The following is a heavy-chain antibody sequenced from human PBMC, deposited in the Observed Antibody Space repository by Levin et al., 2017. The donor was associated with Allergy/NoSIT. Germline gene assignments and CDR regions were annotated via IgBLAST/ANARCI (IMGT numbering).Heavy chain of an antibody. V-gene: IGHV1-2*02. CDR1: GYTFTGYY. CDR3: ARVYQMITYALHY. J-gene: IGHJ4*02. Sequence: ASVKVSCKASGYTFTGYYMHWVRQAPGQGLEWMGWINPNSGGTNYAQKFQGRVTMTRDTSISTAYMELSRLRSDDTAVYYCARVYQMITYALHYWGQGTLVTVSS. CDR2: INPNSGGT. D-gene: IGHD3-16*01.